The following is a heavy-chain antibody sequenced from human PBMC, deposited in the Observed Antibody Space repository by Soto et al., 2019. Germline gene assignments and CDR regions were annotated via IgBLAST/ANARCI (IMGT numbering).Heavy chain of an antibody. CDR1: GFIFSSYG. V-gene: IGHV3-30*18. D-gene: IGHD3-3*01. CDR3: AKAFWSGLLRTREAFKYYGLDV. J-gene: IGHJ6*02. CDR2: ISHDGNQK. Sequence: QVQLVESGGGVVQPGKSLRLSCAASGFIFSSYGMRWVRQVPGKGLEWVALISHDGNQKYYADSVKGRFTISRDDSKSSLYLQMNSLKSEDSAVYYCAKAFWSGLLRTREAFKYYGLDVWGQGTTVTVSS.